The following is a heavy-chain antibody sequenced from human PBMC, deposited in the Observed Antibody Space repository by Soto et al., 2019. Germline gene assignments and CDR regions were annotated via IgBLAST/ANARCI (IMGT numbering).Heavy chain of an antibody. CDR3: AKAYFVWSSEQPYYFDY. D-gene: IGHD3-16*01. CDR2: ISGSGGRS. V-gene: IGHV3-23*01. Sequence: EVQLLDSGGGLVQPGGSLRLSCAASGFTFSNYAMTWVRQGPGKGLEWVSGISGSGGRSYYADSVKGRFTISRDNSMRTLYLQMNSLRAEDTAVYYCAKAYFVWSSEQPYYFDYWGQGTLVTVSS. CDR1: GFTFSNYA. J-gene: IGHJ4*02.